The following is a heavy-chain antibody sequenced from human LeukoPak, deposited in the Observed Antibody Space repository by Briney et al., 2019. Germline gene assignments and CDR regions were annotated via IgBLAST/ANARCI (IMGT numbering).Heavy chain of an antibody. J-gene: IGHJ5*02. CDR1: GGSISSYY. CDR3: ARGRMVRGVIHSSWFDP. CDR2: IYTSGST. V-gene: IGHV4-4*07. D-gene: IGHD3-10*01. Sequence: SETLSLTCTVSGGSISSYYWSWIRQPAGKGLEWIGRIYTSGSTNYNPSLKSRVTMSVDTSKNQFSLKLSSVTAADTAVYYCARGRMVRGVIHSSWFDPWSQGTLVTVSS.